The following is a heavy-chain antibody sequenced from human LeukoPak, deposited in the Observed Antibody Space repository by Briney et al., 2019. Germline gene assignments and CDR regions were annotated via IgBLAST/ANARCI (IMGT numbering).Heavy chain of an antibody. J-gene: IGHJ6*02. CDR2: VYYSGST. CDR1: GGSISGYY. Sequence: SETLSLTCTVSGGSISGYYGAWIRQPPGKGLEWIAYVYYSGSTGYNPSLKSRVTISVDTSKNQFSLNLSSVTAADTAVYYCARSFDSRGYYYYGMDVWGQEITVTVS. V-gene: IGHV4-59*01. CDR3: ARSFDSRGYYYYGMDV. D-gene: IGHD3-22*01.